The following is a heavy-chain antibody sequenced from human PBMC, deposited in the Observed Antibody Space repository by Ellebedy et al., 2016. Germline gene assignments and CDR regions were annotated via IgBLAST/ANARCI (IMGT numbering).Heavy chain of an antibody. J-gene: IGHJ4*02. Sequence: SETLSLTCTVSGGSISSYYWSWIRQPPGKGLEWIGYIYYGGSTNYNPSLKSRVTISVDTSKNQFSLKLSPVTAADTAVYYCARQGIKGRGTFDYWGQGTLVTVSS. CDR1: GGSISSYY. CDR3: ARQGIKGRGTFDY. V-gene: IGHV4-59*08. CDR2: IYYGGST.